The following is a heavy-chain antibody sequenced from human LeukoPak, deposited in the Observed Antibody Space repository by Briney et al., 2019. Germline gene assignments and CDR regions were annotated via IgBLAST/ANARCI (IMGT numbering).Heavy chain of an antibody. D-gene: IGHD6-6*01. CDR3: ARDMIAARPNWFDP. Sequence: ASVKASCKASGYSFTTYGITWVRQAPGQGLEWMGWISAYNGNTNYAQKLQGRVTMTTDTSTSTAYMELRSLTSDDTAVYYCARDMIAARPNWFDPWGQGTLVTVSS. CDR1: GYSFTTYG. CDR2: ISAYNGNT. J-gene: IGHJ5*02. V-gene: IGHV1-18*01.